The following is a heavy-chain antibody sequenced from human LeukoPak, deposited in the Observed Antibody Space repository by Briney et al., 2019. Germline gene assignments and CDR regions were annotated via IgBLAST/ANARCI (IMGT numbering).Heavy chain of an antibody. J-gene: IGHJ6*03. CDR2: INPNSGGT. CDR1: GYTFTGYY. V-gene: IGHV1-2*02. D-gene: IGHD6-6*01. CDR3: ATYSSSTSYYYYYMDV. Sequence: GASVKVSCKASGYTFTGYYMHWVRQAPGQGLEWMGWINPNSGGTNYAQKFQGRVTMTRDTSISTAYMELSRLRSDDTAVYYCATYSSSTSYYYYYMDVWGKGTTVTVSS.